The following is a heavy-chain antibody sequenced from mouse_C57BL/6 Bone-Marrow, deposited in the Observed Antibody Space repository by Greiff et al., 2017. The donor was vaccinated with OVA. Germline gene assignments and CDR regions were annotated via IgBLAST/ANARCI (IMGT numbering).Heavy chain of an antibody. CDR2: IYPRSGNT. Sequence: VKLQESGAELARPGASVKLSCKASGYTFTSYGISWVKQRTGQGLEWIGEIYPRSGNTYYNEKFKGKATLTADKSSSTAYMELRSLTSEDSAVYFCARSNYDYDPFDYWGQGTTLTVSS. D-gene: IGHD2-4*01. J-gene: IGHJ2*01. V-gene: IGHV1-81*01. CDR1: GYTFTSYG. CDR3: ARSNYDYDPFDY.